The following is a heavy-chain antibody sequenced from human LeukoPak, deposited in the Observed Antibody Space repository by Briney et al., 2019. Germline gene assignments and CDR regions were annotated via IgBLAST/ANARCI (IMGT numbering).Heavy chain of an antibody. CDR2: ISGSGGST. J-gene: IGHJ4*02. D-gene: IGHD3-22*01. CDR3: AKDQITMIVVSPGY. Sequence: PGGFLRLSCAASGFTFSSYAMSWVRQAPGKGLEWVSAISGSGGSTYYADSVKGRFTISRDNSKNTLYLQMNSLRAEDTAVYYCAKDQITMIVVSPGYWGQGTLVTVSS. V-gene: IGHV3-23*01. CDR1: GFTFSSYA.